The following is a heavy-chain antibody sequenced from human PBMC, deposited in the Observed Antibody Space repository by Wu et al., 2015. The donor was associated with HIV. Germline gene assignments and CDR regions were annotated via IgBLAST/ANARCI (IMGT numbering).Heavy chain of an antibody. D-gene: IGHD3-16*01. V-gene: IGHV1-69*05. Sequence: QVQLVQPGAEVKKPGSSMKVSCEASGGTFNTYAVAWVRQAPGRGLEWVGGITPIFGTVRYADNFKGRISVSTDESARTLSLELSDLRSDDTAIYFCARGGGNHIDAAFDIWGQGTRVTV. CDR3: ARGGGNHIDAAFDI. CDR2: ITPIFGTV. J-gene: IGHJ3*02. CDR1: GGTFNTYA.